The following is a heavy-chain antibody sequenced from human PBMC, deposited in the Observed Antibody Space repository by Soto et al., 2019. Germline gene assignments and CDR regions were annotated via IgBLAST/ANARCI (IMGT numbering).Heavy chain of an antibody. V-gene: IGHV1-69*13. D-gene: IGHD6-19*01. CDR2: IIPIFGTA. Sequence: SVKVSCKASGGTFSSYAISWVRQAPGQGLEWMGGIIPIFGTANYAQKFQGRVTITADESTSTAYMELSSLRSEDTAVYYCARAYSSGSYYYYGMDVWGQGTTVTVSS. CDR1: GGTFSSYA. CDR3: ARAYSSGSYYYYGMDV. J-gene: IGHJ6*02.